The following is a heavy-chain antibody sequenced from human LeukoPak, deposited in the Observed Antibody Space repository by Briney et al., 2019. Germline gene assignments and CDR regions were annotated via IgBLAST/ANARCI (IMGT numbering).Heavy chain of an antibody. D-gene: IGHD3-10*01. J-gene: IGHJ5*02. CDR1: GGSISSGSYY. Sequence: PSETLSLTCTVSGGSISSGSYYWSWIRQPAGKGLEWIGRIYTSGSTNYNPSLKSRVTISVDTSKNQFSLKLSSVTAADTAVYYCARERITMVRVDETEKPEDTNWFDPWGQGTLATVSS. CDR3: ARERITMVRVDETEKPEDTNWFDP. CDR2: IYTSGST. V-gene: IGHV4-61*02.